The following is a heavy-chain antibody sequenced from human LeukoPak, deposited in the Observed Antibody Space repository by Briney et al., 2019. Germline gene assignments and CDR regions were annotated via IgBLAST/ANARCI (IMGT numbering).Heavy chain of an antibody. CDR3: TRGQTPYY. CDR1: GITLSSYG. J-gene: IGHJ4*02. Sequence: GGSLRLSCAASGITLSSYGMHWVRQAPGKGLEWVGFIRSKIYGGTPEYAASVKGRFTISRDDSKGIAYLQMNSLKTEDTAVYYCTRGQTPYYWGQGTLVTVSS. CDR2: IRSKIYGGTP. V-gene: IGHV3-49*04.